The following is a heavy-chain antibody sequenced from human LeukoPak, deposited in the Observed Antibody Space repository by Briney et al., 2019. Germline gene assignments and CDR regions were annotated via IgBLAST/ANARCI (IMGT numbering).Heavy chain of an antibody. V-gene: IGHV4-59*08. J-gene: IGHJ5*02. CDR2: IYYSGST. CDR1: GGSISSYY. Sequence: SETLSLTCTVSGGSISSYYWSWIRQPPGKGLEWIGYIYYSGSTNYNPSLKSQVTISVDTSKNQFSLKLSSVTAADTAVYYCARPVPAAIGQVRWFDPWGQGTLVTVSS. D-gene: IGHD2-2*01. CDR3: ARPVPAAIGQVRWFDP.